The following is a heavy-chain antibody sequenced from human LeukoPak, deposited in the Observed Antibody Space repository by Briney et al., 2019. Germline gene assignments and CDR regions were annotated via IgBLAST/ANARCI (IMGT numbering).Heavy chain of an antibody. V-gene: IGHV4-30-4*08. CDR3: ARAHWYCSSTSCYYFDY. CDR2: IYYSGST. D-gene: IGHD2-2*01. J-gene: IGHJ4*02. CDR1: GGSISSGDYY. Sequence: SETLSLTCTVSGGSISSGDYYWSWIRQPPGKGLEWIGYIYYSGSTYYNPSLKSRVTISVDTSKNQFSLKLSSVTAADTAVYYCARAHWYCSSTSCYYFDYWGQGTLVTVSS.